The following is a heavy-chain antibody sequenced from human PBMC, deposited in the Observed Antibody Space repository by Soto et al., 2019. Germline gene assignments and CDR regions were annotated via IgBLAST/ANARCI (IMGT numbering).Heavy chain of an antibody. CDR1: GGTFSSYA. J-gene: IGHJ6*03. V-gene: IGHV1-69*13. Sequence: ASVKVSCKASGGTFSSYAISWVRQAPGQGLEWMGGIIPIFGTANYAQKFQGRGTITADESTSTAYMEVSSLRSEDTAVYYCARVTSGGDDFWSCDYSYSYYLDVWGKGTPVTVSS. D-gene: IGHD3-3*01. CDR3: ARVTSGGDDFWSCDYSYSYYLDV. CDR2: IIPIFGTA.